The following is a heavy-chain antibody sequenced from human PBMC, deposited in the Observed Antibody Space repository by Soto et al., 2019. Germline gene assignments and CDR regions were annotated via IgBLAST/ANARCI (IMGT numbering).Heavy chain of an antibody. D-gene: IGHD1-1*01. V-gene: IGHV4-34*01. CDR3: ATANWSHHYFDT. J-gene: IGHJ5*02. CDR2: INHSGST. Sequence: SETLSLTCAVYGGSFSGYYWSWLRQPPGKGLEWIGEINHSGSTNYNPSLKSRVTISVDTSKNQFSLKVTSVTAADTAVYYCATANWSHHYFDTWVQGTLVTGSS. CDR1: GGSFSGYY.